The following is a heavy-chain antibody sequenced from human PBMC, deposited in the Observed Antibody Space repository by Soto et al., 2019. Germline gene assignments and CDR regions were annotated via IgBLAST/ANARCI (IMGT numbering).Heavy chain of an antibody. V-gene: IGHV3-53*01. CDR3: ARGGKLEQPDTYYYYYGMDV. J-gene: IGHJ6*02. D-gene: IGHD1-1*01. Sequence: EVQLVESGGGLIQPGGSLRLSCAASGFTVSSNYMSWVRQAPGKGLEWVSVIYSGGSTYYADSVKGRFTISRDNSKNTQYLQMNSLRAEDTAVYYCARGGKLEQPDTYYYYYGMDVWGQGTTVTVSS. CDR1: GFTVSSNY. CDR2: IYSGGST.